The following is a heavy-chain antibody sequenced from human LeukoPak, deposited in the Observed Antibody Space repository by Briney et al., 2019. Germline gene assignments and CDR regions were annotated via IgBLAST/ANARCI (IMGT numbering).Heavy chain of an antibody. CDR3: AKQLGYCSDGSCYFPY. CDR2: ISNNGGYT. V-gene: IGHV3-23*01. CDR1: GFTFSSYA. Sequence: GGSLRLSCAASGFTFSSYAMTWVRQAPGKGLEWVSAISNNGGYTYYADSVQGRFTISRDNSKSTLCLQMNSLRAEDTAVYYCAKQLGYCSDGSCYFPYWGQGTLVTVSS. J-gene: IGHJ4*02. D-gene: IGHD2-15*01.